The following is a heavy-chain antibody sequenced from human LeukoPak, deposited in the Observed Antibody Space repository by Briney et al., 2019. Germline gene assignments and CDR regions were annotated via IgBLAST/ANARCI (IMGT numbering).Heavy chain of an antibody. V-gene: IGHV4-61*08. D-gene: IGHD3-3*01. J-gene: IGHJ6*02. Sequence: SETLSLTCTVSGGSISSGDHYWSWIRQPPGKGLEWIGYIYYSGSTNYNPSLKSRVTISVDTSKNQFSLKLSSVTAADTAVYYCARDLFDGMDVWGQGTTVTVSS. CDR1: GGSISSGDHY. CDR3: ARDLFDGMDV. CDR2: IYYSGST.